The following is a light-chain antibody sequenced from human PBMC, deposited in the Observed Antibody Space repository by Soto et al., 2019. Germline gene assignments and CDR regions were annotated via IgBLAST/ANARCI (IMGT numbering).Light chain of an antibody. CDR2: QDN. CDR1: KLGDKF. J-gene: IGLJ3*02. CDR3: QAWDSGNMV. Sequence: SSELTQPPSVSVSPGQTATLSCSGDKLGDKFACWYQQKPGQSPELVIYQDNKRPSGIPERFSGSNSGNTATLTIAETRAMDEADYFCQAWDSGNMVFGGGTQLTVL. V-gene: IGLV3-1*01.